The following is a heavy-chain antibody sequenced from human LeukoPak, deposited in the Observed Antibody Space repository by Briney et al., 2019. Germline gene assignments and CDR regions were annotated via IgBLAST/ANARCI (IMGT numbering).Heavy chain of an antibody. CDR1: GGSISSYY. Sequence: SETLSLTCTVSGGSISSYYWSWIRQPAGKGLEWIGRIYTSGSTNYNPSLKSRVTMSVDTSKNQFSLKVSSVTAADTAVYYCARIRWGSGYAQLDYWGQGTLVTVSS. V-gene: IGHV4-4*07. D-gene: IGHD3-22*01. J-gene: IGHJ4*02. CDR3: ARIRWGSGYAQLDY. CDR2: IYTSGST.